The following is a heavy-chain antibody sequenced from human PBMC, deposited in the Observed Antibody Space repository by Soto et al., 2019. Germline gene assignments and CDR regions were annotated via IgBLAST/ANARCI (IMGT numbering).Heavy chain of an antibody. V-gene: IGHV4-34*01. D-gene: IGHD3-22*01. CDR2: IYHSGST. J-gene: IGHJ4*02. CDR3: ARGAVVNFDS. Sequence: SETLSLTCAVYGGSFSGYYWSWIRQPPGKGLEWIGYIYHSGSTYYNPSLKSRVTISVDRSKNQFSLKLTSVTAADTAVYYCARGAVVNFDSWGQGTLVTVYS. CDR1: GGSFSGYY.